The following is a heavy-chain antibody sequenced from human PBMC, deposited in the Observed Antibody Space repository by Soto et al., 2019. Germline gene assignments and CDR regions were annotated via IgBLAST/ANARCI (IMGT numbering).Heavy chain of an antibody. Sequence: QVQLQESGPGLVKPSETLSLTCTVSGGSISSYYWSWIRQPPGKGLEWIGYIYYSGSTNYNPSLKSRFTISVDTSKNQFSLKLSSVTAADTAVYYCARDTDDYVWGSYRSIWGQGTMVTVSS. CDR2: IYYSGST. D-gene: IGHD3-16*02. CDR1: GGSISSYY. V-gene: IGHV4-59*01. CDR3: ARDTDDYVWGSYRSI. J-gene: IGHJ3*02.